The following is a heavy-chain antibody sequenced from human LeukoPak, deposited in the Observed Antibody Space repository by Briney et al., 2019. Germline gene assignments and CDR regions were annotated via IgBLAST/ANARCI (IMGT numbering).Heavy chain of an antibody. CDR1: GGSITSSSYY. CDR3: ARGPYSYDSSGAFDI. V-gene: IGHV4-61*02. CDR2: IYTSGIT. J-gene: IGHJ3*02. Sequence: PSETLSLTCTVSGGSITSSSYYWSWIRQPAGKGLEWIGRIYTSGITNYNPSLKSRVTISVDTSKNQFSLKLSSVTAADTAVYFCARGPYSYDSSGAFDIWGQGTMVTVSS. D-gene: IGHD3-22*01.